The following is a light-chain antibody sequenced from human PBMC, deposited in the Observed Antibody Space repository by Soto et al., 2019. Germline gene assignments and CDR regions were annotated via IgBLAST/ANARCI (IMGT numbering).Light chain of an antibody. J-gene: IGKJ4*01. CDR3: QQHYRTPLT. CDR2: WAS. CDR1: QSVLYSSNNKSY. Sequence: DIVMTQSPDSLAVSLGERATINCKSSQSVLYSSNNKSYLTWYQQKPGQPPKLLIYWASTRESGVPDRFSGSGSGTDFTRTIISLQAEDVAVYYCQQHYRTPLTFGGGTKVEIK. V-gene: IGKV4-1*01.